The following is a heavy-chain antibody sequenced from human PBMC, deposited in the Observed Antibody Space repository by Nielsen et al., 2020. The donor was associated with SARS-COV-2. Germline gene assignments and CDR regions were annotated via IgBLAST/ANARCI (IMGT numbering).Heavy chain of an antibody. CDR2: MSGSSSYI. CDR3: ARVAGTPPVSYSYFDL. J-gene: IGHJ2*01. CDR1: GFTFSDYY. Sequence: GESLKISCAGSGFTFSDYYMSWIRQAPGKGLEWVAQMSGSSSYIHYADFVKGRYTISKDSAKNSLYLQMNSLRAEDTAVYYCARVAGTPPVSYSYFDLWGRGTLVTVSS. D-gene: IGHD6-19*01. V-gene: IGHV3-11*05.